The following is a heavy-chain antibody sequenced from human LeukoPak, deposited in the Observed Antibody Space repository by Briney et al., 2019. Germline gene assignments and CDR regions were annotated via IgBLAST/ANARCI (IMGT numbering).Heavy chain of an antibody. CDR2: IYYSGST. Sequence: SETLSLTCTVSGGSISSSSYYWGWIRQPPGKGLEWIGSIYYSGSTYYNPSLKSRVTISVDTSKNQFSLKLSSVTAADTAVYYCARHWDVEIATMFDYWGQGTLVTVSS. V-gene: IGHV4-39*01. D-gene: IGHD5-24*01. CDR1: GGSISSSSYY. J-gene: IGHJ4*02. CDR3: ARHWDVEIATMFDY.